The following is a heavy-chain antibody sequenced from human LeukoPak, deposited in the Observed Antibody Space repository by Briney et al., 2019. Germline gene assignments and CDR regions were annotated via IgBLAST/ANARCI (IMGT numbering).Heavy chain of an antibody. CDR2: INQDRSEK. CDR1: GFTFSSYW. CDR3: ARDRGDPTIY. J-gene: IGHJ4*02. V-gene: IGHV3-7*01. D-gene: IGHD2-21*01. Sequence: GGSLRLSCEASGFTFSSYWMSWVRQAPGKGLEWVANINQDRSEKYYVDSVKGRFTISRDNAKNSLYLQMSSLRAEDTAVYYCARDRGDPTIYWGQGTLVTVPS.